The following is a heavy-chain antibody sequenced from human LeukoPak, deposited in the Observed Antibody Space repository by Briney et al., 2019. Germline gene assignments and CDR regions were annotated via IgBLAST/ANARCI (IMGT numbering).Heavy chain of an antibody. CDR2: LNHSGST. V-gene: IGHV4-34*01. D-gene: IGHD3-22*01. CDR1: GGSFSGYY. J-gene: IGHJ5*02. CDR3: ARSSAMIVVVPRHWFDP. Sequence: SETLSLTCAVHGGSFSGYYWSWIRQPPGKGLEWIGELNHSGSTNYNPSLKSRVTISVDTSKIQFSLKLSSVTAADTAVYYCARSSAMIVVVPRHWFDPWGQGTLVTVSS.